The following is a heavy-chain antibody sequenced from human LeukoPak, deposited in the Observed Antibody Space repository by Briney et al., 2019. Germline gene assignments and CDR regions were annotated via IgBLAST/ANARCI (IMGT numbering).Heavy chain of an antibody. J-gene: IGHJ4*02. Sequence: SETLSLTCTVSGGSISSSSYYWGWIRQPPGKGLEWIGSIYYSGSTYYNPSLKSRVTISVDTSKNQFSLKLSSVTAADTAVYYCASRAYYYDSSGYGPFDNWGQGTLVTVSS. CDR2: IYYSGST. D-gene: IGHD3-22*01. CDR3: ASRAYYYDSSGYGPFDN. V-gene: IGHV4-39*01. CDR1: GGSISSSSYY.